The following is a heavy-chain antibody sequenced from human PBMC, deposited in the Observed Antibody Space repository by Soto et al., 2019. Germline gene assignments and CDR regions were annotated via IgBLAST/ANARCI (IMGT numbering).Heavy chain of an antibody. Sequence: SETLSLTCTVSGGSVSSGSYYWSWIRQPPGKGLEWIEYIYYSGSTNYNPSLKSRVTISVDTSKNQFSLKLSSVTAADTAVYYCARGPDSPAGRWFDPWGQGTLVTVSS. CDR2: IYYSGST. J-gene: IGHJ5*02. V-gene: IGHV4-61*01. CDR1: GGSVSSGSYY. CDR3: ARGPDSPAGRWFDP.